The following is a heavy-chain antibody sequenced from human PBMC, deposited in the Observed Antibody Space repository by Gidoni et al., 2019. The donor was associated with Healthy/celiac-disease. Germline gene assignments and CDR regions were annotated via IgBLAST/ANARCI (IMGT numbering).Heavy chain of an antibody. CDR2: IDPSDSYT. J-gene: IGHJ4*02. Sequence: EVQLVQSGAAATPPGESLRLSCTGPGSSFTSYWLSWGRQMPGKGLEWMGRIDPSDSYTNYSPSFQGHVTISADKSISTAYLQWSSLKASDTAMYYCARFHGYSSSWYLNYWGQGTLVTVSS. V-gene: IGHV5-10-1*03. D-gene: IGHD6-13*01. CDR3: ARFHGYSSSWYLNY. CDR1: GSSFTSYW.